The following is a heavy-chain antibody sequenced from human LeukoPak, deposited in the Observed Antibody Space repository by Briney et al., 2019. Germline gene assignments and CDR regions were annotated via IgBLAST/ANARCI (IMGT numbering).Heavy chain of an antibody. V-gene: IGHV3-7*01. CDR1: GFTFSSYG. J-gene: IGHJ6*03. D-gene: IGHD3-22*01. Sequence: GGSLRLSCAASGFTFSSYGMSWVRQAPGKGLEWVANIKQDGSEKYYVDSVKGRFTISRDNAKNSLYLQMNSLRAEDTAVYYCAREQRYSSGYYYYYYYMDVWGKGTTVTISS. CDR2: IKQDGSEK. CDR3: AREQRYSSGYYYYYYYMDV.